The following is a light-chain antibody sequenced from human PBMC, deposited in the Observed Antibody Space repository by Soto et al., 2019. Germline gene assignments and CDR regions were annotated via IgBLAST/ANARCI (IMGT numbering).Light chain of an antibody. J-gene: IGKJ1*01. CDR2: VAS. CDR3: QQYYSYPRT. CDR1: QDIGSF. V-gene: IGKV1-8*01. Sequence: AIRMTQSPSSLSASTGDRVTIACRASQDIGSFLAWYQQKPGKAPKLMIYVASALQTGVPSRFSGSGSGTDFTLSISRLQSEDSATYYCQQYYSYPRTFGQGTKVDIK.